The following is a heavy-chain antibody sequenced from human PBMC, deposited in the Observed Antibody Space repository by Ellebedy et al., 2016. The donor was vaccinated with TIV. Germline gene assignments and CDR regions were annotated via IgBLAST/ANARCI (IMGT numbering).Heavy chain of an antibody. CDR2: IWFDGSTK. J-gene: IGHJ4*02. D-gene: IGHD3-10*02. Sequence: GGSLRLSCVASGFTFKAFAMHWVRQAPGKGLEWVAGIWFDGSTKYYADSVKGRYTISRDNSKNTLSLQMNGLRAEDTAVYYCAKGIKGTLLGWSYFDYWGQGTLVTVSS. CDR3: AKGIKGTLLGWSYFDY. V-gene: IGHV3-33*06. CDR1: GFTFKAFA.